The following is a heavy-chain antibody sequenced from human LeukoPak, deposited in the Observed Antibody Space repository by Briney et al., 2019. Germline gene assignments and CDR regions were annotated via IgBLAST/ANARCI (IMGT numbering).Heavy chain of an antibody. V-gene: IGHV3-53*01. CDR2: IYSDGNT. Sequence: GGSLRLSCAASGFTVSSNYMSWVRQAPGKGLEWVSVIYSDGNTNYGDSVKGRFTISRDNSKNTLYLQMNSLRADDTAVYYCARAKAPYRRPNNWFDPWGQGTLVTVSS. D-gene: IGHD1-26*01. CDR1: GFTVSSNY. CDR3: ARAKAPYRRPNNWFDP. J-gene: IGHJ5*02.